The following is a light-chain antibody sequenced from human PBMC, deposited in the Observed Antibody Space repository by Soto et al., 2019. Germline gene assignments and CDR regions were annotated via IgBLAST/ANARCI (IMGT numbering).Light chain of an antibody. Sequence: DIVMTQSPLSLPVTPGEPASISCRSSQSLLDSNGYNYLDWYLQKPGQSPQLLIHLGSTRASGGPGRFSVSGSGTDFTLKISRVEAEDVGVYYCMQVLQTPITFGQGTRLEIK. V-gene: IGKV2-28*01. CDR3: MQVLQTPIT. J-gene: IGKJ5*01. CDR2: LGS. CDR1: QSLLDSNGYNY.